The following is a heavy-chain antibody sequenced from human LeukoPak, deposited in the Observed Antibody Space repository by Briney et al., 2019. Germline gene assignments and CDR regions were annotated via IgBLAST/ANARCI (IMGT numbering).Heavy chain of an antibody. CDR1: GFTFSSCA. CDR2: ISPNGGST. D-gene: IGHD3-16*01. J-gene: IGHJ4*02. CDR3: VKDARHFWGY. V-gene: IGHV3-64D*09. Sequence: PGGSLRFSCAASGFTFSSCAMSRVRQAPGKGLEYVSAISPNGGSTYYADSVKGRFTISRDNSKNTLYLQMSSLRAEDTAVYYCVKDARHFWGYWGQGTLVTVSS.